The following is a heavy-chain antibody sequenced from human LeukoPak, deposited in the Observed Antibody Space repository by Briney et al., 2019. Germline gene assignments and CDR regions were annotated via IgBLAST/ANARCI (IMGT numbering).Heavy chain of an antibody. CDR1: GFSLSTSGVG. CDR2: IFWDDDK. V-gene: IGHV2-5*02. Sequence: SGPTLVNPTQTLTLTCTFSGFSLSTSGVGVGWIRQPPGKALECLALIFWDDDKRYSPSLESRLRIAKDTSKDQVVLTMSNLDPVDTATYYCAHTPWIQLWFDYWGQGTLVTVSS. D-gene: IGHD5-18*01. J-gene: IGHJ4*02. CDR3: AHTPWIQLWFDY.